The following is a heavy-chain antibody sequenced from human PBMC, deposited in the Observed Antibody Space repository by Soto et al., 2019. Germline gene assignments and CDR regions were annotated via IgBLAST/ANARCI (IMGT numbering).Heavy chain of an antibody. D-gene: IGHD3-9*01. CDR3: ARGISDILTGYYYYYGMDV. CDR1: GYSFTTYA. Sequence: GASVKVSCKASGYSFTTYAMHWVRQAPGQRLEWMGWINAGNGNTKFSQNFQGRVTITRDTSVNTAYMELSSLRSEDTAVYYCARGISDILTGYYYYYGMDVWGQGTTVTV. CDR2: INAGNGNT. J-gene: IGHJ6*02. V-gene: IGHV1-3*01.